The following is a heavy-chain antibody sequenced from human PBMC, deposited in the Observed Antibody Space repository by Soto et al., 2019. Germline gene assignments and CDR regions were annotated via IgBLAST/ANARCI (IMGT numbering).Heavy chain of an antibody. CDR1: GYSLPAYY. D-gene: IGHD2-15*01. V-gene: IGHV1-2*04. Sequence: ASVEGSCQYSGYSLPAYYMHWVRQAPGQGLEWMGWINFNSGGTQYAQKFQGWVTMTRDTSISTAYMELTSLTSDDTAVYFCTRVDRHSWWAFDYWGQGTLVTV. J-gene: IGHJ4*02. CDR3: TRVDRHSWWAFDY. CDR2: INFNSGGT.